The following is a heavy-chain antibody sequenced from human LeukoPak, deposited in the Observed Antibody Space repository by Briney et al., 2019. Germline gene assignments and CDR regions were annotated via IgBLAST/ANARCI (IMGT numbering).Heavy chain of an antibody. J-gene: IGHJ3*02. CDR1: GGTFSSYA. D-gene: IGHD3-3*01. Sequence: ASVKVSCKASGGTFSSYAISWVRQAPGQGLEWMGIINPSGGSTSYAQKFQGRVTMTRDTPTSTVYMELSSLRSEDTAVYYCARASYYDFWSGYRERAFDIWGQGTMVTVSS. CDR3: ARASYYDFWSGYRERAFDI. CDR2: INPSGGST. V-gene: IGHV1-46*01.